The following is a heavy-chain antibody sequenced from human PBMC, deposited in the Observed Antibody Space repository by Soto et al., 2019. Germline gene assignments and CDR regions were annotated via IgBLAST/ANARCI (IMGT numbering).Heavy chain of an antibody. CDR3: AREYCSSTSCYGGLAY. D-gene: IGHD2-2*01. J-gene: IGHJ4*02. CDR2: ISSSSSTI. Sequence: GGSLRLSCAASGFTFSSYSMNWVRQAPGKGLEWVSYISSSSSTIYYADSVKGRFTISRDNAKNSLYLQMNSLRAEDTAVYYCAREYCSSTSCYGGLAYWGQGTLVTVSS. CDR1: GFTFSSYS. V-gene: IGHV3-48*01.